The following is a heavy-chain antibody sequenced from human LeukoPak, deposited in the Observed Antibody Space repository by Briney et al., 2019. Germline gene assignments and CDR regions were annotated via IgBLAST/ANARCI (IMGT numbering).Heavy chain of an antibody. Sequence: GGSLRLSCAASGFTVSSNYMSWVRQAPGKGLEWVSVTYSGGSTNYADSVKGRFTISRDSSKNTLYLQMNSLRVEDTAVYYCARVSPFDYWGQGTLVTVSS. CDR1: GFTVSSNY. V-gene: IGHV3-66*01. J-gene: IGHJ4*02. CDR2: TYSGGST. CDR3: ARVSPFDY.